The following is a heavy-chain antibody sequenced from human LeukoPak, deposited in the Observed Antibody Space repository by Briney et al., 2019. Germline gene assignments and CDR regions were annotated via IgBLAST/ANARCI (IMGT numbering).Heavy chain of an antibody. V-gene: IGHV1-18*01. CDR2: INIYHNHT. CDR3: ARAKRYYYDSSGSQSFYFDY. CDR1: GYTFTSYG. Sequence: SVKVSCKASGYTFTSYGISWVRQAPGQGLEWMGWINIYHNHTNYAQKLQGRVTMATDTSTNTAYMVLRSLRSDDTAVYDCARAKRYYYDSSGSQSFYFDYWGQGTLVTVSS. D-gene: IGHD3-22*01. J-gene: IGHJ4*02.